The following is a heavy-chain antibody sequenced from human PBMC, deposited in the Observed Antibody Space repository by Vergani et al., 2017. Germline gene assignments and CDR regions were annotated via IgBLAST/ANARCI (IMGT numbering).Heavy chain of an antibody. D-gene: IGHD1-14*01. Sequence: QVQLQESGPGLVKPSQTLSLTCTVSGGSISSAGYFWSWIRQHPGKGLELIGYIYHSGSAYYNPSLESRVTMSVDTSKNQFSLNLNSVTASDTAVYYCASLPEPGRKASDNIWGQGTMVTVSS. CDR2: IYHSGSA. CDR3: ASLPEPGRKASDNI. J-gene: IGHJ3*02. V-gene: IGHV4-31*03. CDR1: GGSISSAGYF.